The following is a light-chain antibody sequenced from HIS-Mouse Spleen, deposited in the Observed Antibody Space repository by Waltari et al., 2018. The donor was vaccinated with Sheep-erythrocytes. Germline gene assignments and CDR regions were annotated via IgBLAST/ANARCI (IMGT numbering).Light chain of an antibody. CDR3: SSYTSSSTWV. CDR2: EVS. J-gene: IGLJ3*02. Sequence: QSALTQPASVSGSPGQSITISCTGTSSDVGGYNYVSWYQQHPGKAPKLMIYEVSNRPSWVSNRFSGSKSGSTASLTISGLQAEDEADYYCSSYTSSSTWVFGGGTKLTVL. CDR1: SSDVGGYNY. V-gene: IGLV2-14*01.